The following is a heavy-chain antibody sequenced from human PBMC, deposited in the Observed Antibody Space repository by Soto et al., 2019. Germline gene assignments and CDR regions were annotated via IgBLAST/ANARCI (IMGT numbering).Heavy chain of an antibody. D-gene: IGHD2-21*01. J-gene: IGHJ4*02. CDR3: AKEYSGPPVRYFDY. V-gene: IGHV3-30*18. Sequence: PGGSLRLSCAASGFTFSSYGMHWVRQAPGKGLEWVAVISYDGSNKYYADSVKGRFTISRDNSKNTLYLQMNSLRAEDTAVYYCAKEYSGPPVRYFDYWGQGPLVTVSS. CDR2: ISYDGSNK. CDR1: GFTFSSYG.